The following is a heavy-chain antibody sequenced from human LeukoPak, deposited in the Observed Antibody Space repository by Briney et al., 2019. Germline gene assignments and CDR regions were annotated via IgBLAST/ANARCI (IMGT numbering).Heavy chain of an antibody. D-gene: IGHD2-15*01. CDR3: AKVSRYCSGGSCYYHPFDY. Sequence: GGSLRLSCVASGFTFSSYAMSWVRQAPGKGLEWVSVISGSGGSTYYADSVKGRFTISRDNSKNTLYLQMNSLRAEDTAIYYCAKVSRYCSGGSCYYHPFDYWGQGTLVTVSS. CDR2: ISGSGGST. V-gene: IGHV3-23*01. CDR1: GFTFSSYA. J-gene: IGHJ4*02.